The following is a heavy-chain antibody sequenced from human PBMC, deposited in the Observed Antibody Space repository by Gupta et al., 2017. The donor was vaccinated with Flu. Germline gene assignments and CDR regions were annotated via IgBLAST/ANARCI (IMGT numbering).Heavy chain of an antibody. D-gene: IGHD3-3*01. Sequence: QEQPQESRPGLLKPAQTLSLTCTVAGGSIRSYYWSWIRQPPGKGLEWIWYIHYSGSTNYNPSLKSRVTISVDTSKNQFSLNLNSVSAADTAVYYCARVPRHSDFCGDYHGYGMDVWGQGTTVTVAS. J-gene: IGHJ6*02. CDR3: ARVPRHSDFCGDYHGYGMDV. CDR1: GGSIRSYY. CDR2: IHYSGST. V-gene: IGHV4-59*01.